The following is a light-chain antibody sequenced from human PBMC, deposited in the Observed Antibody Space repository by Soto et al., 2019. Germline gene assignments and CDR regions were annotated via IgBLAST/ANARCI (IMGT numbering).Light chain of an antibody. CDR3: QQRSNWPT. CDR2: DAS. CDR1: QSVGSY. Sequence: EIVLTQSPATLSLSPGERATLSCRASQSVGSYLAWYQQKPGQAPRLLIYDASNRATGIPTRFSGSGSGTDFTLIISSLEPEDFAVYYCQQRSNWPTFGQGTRLEI. V-gene: IGKV3-11*01. J-gene: IGKJ5*01.